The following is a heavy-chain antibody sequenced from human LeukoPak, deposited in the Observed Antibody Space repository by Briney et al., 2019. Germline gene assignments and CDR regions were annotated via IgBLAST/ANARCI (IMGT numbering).Heavy chain of an antibody. CDR2: ISGNGGST. D-gene: IGHD2-8*01. J-gene: IGHJ6*02. CDR3: ANSLRPLDYYGLDV. CDR1: GFTFSSYA. Sequence: PGGSLRLSCAASGFTFSSYAMSWVRQAAGTGLEWVSAISGNGGSTLYADSVKGRFTISRDNSKSTLYLQMDSLRAEDTAVYYCANSLRPLDYYGLDVWGQGTTVTVAS. V-gene: IGHV3-23*01.